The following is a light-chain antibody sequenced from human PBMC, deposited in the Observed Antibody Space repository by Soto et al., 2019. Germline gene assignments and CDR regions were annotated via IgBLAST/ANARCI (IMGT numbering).Light chain of an antibody. CDR1: SSDVGNYNY. J-gene: IGLJ2*01. V-gene: IGLV2-8*01. Sequence: QSVLTQPPSASGSPGQSVTISCTGTSSDVGNYNYVSWYQQHPGKAPKLMIYEVSKRPSGVPDRFSGSKSGNTASLTVSGLEAEDEAEYYCTSYAAGKNLVFGGGTKLTVL. CDR2: EVS. CDR3: TSYAAGKNLV.